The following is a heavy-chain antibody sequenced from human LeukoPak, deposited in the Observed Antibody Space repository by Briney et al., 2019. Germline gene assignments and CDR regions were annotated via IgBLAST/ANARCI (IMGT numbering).Heavy chain of an antibody. CDR2: ISSSSSYI. CDR3: ARERGYDSWSGSRVLFDH. V-gene: IGHV3-21*01. J-gene: IGHJ4*02. D-gene: IGHD3-3*01. CDR1: GFTFSSYS. Sequence: GGSLRLSCAASGFTFSSYSMNWVRQAPGKGLEWVSSISSSSSYIYCADSVKGRFTISRDNAKNSLYLQMNSLRAEDTAVYYCARERGYDSWSGSRVLFDHWGQGTLVTVSS.